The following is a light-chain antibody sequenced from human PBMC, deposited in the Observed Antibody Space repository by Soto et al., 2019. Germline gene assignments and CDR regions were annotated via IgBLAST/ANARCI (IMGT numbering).Light chain of an antibody. J-gene: IGKJ2*01. CDR3: QQYNNWPPMYT. Sequence: EIVMTQSPATLSVSPGERATLSCRASQIVSSNVAWYQQKAGQAPRLLINDASTRATGIPARFRGSGSGTEFTLPISCLQSEDFAVYYCQQYNNWPPMYTFGQGTKLEIK. CDR1: QIVSSN. V-gene: IGKV3-15*01. CDR2: DAS.